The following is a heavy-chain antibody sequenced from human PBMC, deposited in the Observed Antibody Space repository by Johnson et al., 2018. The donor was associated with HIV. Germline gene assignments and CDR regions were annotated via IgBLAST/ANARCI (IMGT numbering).Heavy chain of an antibody. CDR3: ARQHSYDSSGQGGGLDV. J-gene: IGHJ3*01. D-gene: IGHD3-22*01. CDR2: INWNGGRT. Sequence: VQLVESGGGVVQPGRSLRLSCVASGFRFSSYAVHWVRQAPGKGLEWVSGINWNGGRTGYADSVKGRFTISRENVNSSLYLQMNSLRAEDTALYYCARQHSYDSSGQGGGLDVWGQGTMVTVSS. V-gene: IGHV3-20*04. CDR1: GFRFSSYA.